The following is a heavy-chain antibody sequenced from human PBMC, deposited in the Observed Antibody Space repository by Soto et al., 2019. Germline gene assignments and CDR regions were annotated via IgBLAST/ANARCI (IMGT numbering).Heavy chain of an antibody. CDR2: FDPEDGET. CDR1: GYTLTELS. J-gene: IGHJ4*02. CDR3: ARQIAGCSSTSCYVDY. D-gene: IGHD2-2*01. V-gene: IGHV1-24*01. Sequence: ASVKVSCKVSGYTLTELSMHWVRQAPGKGLEWMGGFDPEDGETIYAQKFQGRVTMTADESTDTAYMELSSLRSEDTAVYYCARQIAGCSSTSCYVDYWGQGTLVTVSS.